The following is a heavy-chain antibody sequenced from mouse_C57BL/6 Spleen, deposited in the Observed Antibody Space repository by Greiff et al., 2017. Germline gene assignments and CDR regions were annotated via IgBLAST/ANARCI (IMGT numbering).Heavy chain of an antibody. CDR3: ARRGDYDYGAMDY. J-gene: IGHJ4*01. V-gene: IGHV2-2*01. Sequence: VQLMESGPGLVQPSQSLSITCTVSGFSLTSYGVHWVRQSPGKGLEWLGVIWSGGSTDYNAAFISRLSISKDNSKSQVFFKMNSLQADDTAIYYCARRGDYDYGAMDYWGQGTSVTVSS. D-gene: IGHD2-4*01. CDR2: IWSGGST. CDR1: GFSLTSYG.